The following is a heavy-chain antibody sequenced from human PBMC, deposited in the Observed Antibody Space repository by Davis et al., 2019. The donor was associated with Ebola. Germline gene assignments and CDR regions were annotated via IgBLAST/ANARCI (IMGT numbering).Heavy chain of an antibody. Sequence: ASVKVSCKASGYRFMSFGISWVRQAPGQGLEWMGWINAENGNTNYAQNVQGRVTMATDTATSTAYMELRSLGYDDTAVYYCARNTAMVNHYYYGMDVWGKGTTVTVSS. CDR2: INAENGNT. D-gene: IGHD5-18*01. CDR1: GYRFMSFG. V-gene: IGHV1-18*01. CDR3: ARNTAMVNHYYYGMDV. J-gene: IGHJ6*04.